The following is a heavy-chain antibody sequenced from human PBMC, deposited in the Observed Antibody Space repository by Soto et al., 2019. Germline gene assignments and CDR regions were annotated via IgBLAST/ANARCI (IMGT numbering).Heavy chain of an antibody. CDR3: ARGIQEGFDP. J-gene: IGHJ5*02. V-gene: IGHV4-59*06. D-gene: IGHD1-20*01. CDR2: IYYNGII. Sequence: SETLSLTCSLSGGAIGGYYWSWIRQPPGKDLEWIAYIYYNGIIHYNPSLKSRVTISLDPSKNQFSLTMTSVTDADTAVYSCARGIQEGFDPWGQGTLVTVSS. CDR1: GGAIGGYY.